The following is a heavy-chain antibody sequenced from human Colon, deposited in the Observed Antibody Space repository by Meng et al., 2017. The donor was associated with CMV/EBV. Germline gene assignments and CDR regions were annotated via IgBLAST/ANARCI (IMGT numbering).Heavy chain of an antibody. CDR1: GGTFNNHT. D-gene: IGHD2-2*01. CDR3: VSFVVVPAAMPSSAFDM. V-gene: IGHV1-69*02. J-gene: IGHJ3*02. Sequence: SVKVSCKASGGTFNNHTITWVRQAPGQGLECMGRFIPILGRANYAQKFQGRLTITADKSTNTAYMQLTSLRSEDTAMYYCVSFVVVPAAMPSSAFDMWGRGTTVTVSS. CDR2: FIPILGRA.